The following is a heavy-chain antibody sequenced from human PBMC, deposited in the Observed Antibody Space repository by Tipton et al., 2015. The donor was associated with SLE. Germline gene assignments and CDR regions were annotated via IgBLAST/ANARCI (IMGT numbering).Heavy chain of an antibody. V-gene: IGHV4-4*02. CDR3: ARDRGWLGSDYYYGMDV. CDR1: GGSISSSNW. D-gene: IGHD6-19*01. Sequence: TLSLTCAVSGGSISSSNWWSWVRQPPGKGLEWIGEIYHSGSTNYNPSLKSRVTISVDKSKNQFSLKLSSVTAADTAVYYCARDRGWLGSDYYYGMDVWGQGTTVTVSS. J-gene: IGHJ6*02. CDR2: IYHSGST.